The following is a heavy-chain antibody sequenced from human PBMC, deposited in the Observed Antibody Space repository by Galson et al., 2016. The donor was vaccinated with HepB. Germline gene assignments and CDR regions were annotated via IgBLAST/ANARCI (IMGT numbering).Heavy chain of an antibody. J-gene: IGHJ5*01. V-gene: IGHV4-4*02. Sequence: SETLSLTCAVSGASINSSNWWTWVRQAPEKGLEWIGEIYHTGTSNNNPSLLSRFTMSIDNSRNHFSLNVNSVTAADTAVYYCARASVVPGARMVFDSWGQGTLVTVSS. CDR2: IYHTGTS. CDR1: GASINSSNW. CDR3: ARASVVPGARMVFDS. D-gene: IGHD2-2*01.